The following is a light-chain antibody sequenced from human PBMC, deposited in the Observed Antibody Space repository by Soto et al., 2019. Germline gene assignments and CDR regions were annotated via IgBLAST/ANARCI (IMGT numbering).Light chain of an antibody. Sequence: DIQMTQSPSSLSASVGDRVTITCQASRDISNYLNWYQQKPGNAPNLLIYDASSLQSGVPSRFSGSGSGTDFTFTISLLQPVDFATYCCPRYVDLPCTFGPGTKVDIK. CDR2: DAS. J-gene: IGKJ3*01. V-gene: IGKV1-33*01. CDR1: RDISNY. CDR3: PRYVDLPCT.